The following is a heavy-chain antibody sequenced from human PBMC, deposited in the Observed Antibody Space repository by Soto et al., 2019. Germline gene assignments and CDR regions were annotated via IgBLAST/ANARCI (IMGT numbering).Heavy chain of an antibody. CDR3: AKDLQAYGDYDYYCYGLDV. CDR2: ISYDGNNK. CDR1: GFTFSTFG. V-gene: IGHV3-30*18. D-gene: IGHD4-17*01. J-gene: IGHJ6*02. Sequence: QLVESGGGVVPPGASLRLSCAASGFTFSTFGMHWVRQTPGKGLEWVAVISYDGNNKVYADSVKGRFTISRDNFKNTVDLVMNHLKVDDPAVYYCAKDLQAYGDYDYYCYGLDVWGQGATVSVSS.